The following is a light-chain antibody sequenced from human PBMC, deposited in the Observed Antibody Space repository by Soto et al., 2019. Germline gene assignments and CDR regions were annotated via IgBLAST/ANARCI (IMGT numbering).Light chain of an antibody. CDR2: DVS. Sequence: QSALTQPASLSGSPGQSITISCTGTSSDIGSYNYVSRYQQHPGKAPKLMIFDVSYRPSGISDRFSGSKSGNTASLTISGLQPEDEADYYCSSYGGSSTLFGGGTKLTVL. CDR1: SSDIGSYNY. J-gene: IGLJ3*02. V-gene: IGLV2-14*03. CDR3: SSYGGSSTL.